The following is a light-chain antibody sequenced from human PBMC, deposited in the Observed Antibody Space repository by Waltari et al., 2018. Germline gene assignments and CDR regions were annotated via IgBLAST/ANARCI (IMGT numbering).Light chain of an antibody. CDR3: QQYESWPRT. CDR2: GAS. J-gene: IGKJ2*01. CDR1: QRVDNS. V-gene: IGKV3D-15*01. Sequence: EVLMTQSPDTLSLSPGETATLSCRASQRVDNSLAWYQQKIGQAPSLLIYGASNRAADIPDRFSASGYGTEFTLTISSLQSEDFAVYYCQQYESWPRTFGQGTKLEI.